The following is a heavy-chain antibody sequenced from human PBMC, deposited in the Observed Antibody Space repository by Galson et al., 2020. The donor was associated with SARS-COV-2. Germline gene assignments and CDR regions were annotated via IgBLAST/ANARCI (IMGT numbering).Heavy chain of an antibody. V-gene: IGHV1-18*01. Sequence: ASVKVSCKASGYTFTSYGISWVRQAPGQGLEWMGWISAYNGNTNYAQKLQGRVTMTTDTSTSTAYMELRSLRSDDTAVYYRARWFGVVIIPHYYYYMDVWGKGTTVTVSS. CDR1: GYTFTSYG. CDR3: ARWFGVVIIPHYYYYMDV. CDR2: ISAYNGNT. D-gene: IGHD3-3*01. J-gene: IGHJ6*03.